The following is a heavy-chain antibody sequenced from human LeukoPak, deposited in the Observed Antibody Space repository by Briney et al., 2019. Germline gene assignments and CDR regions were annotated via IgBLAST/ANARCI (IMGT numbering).Heavy chain of an antibody. D-gene: IGHD3-22*01. CDR2: VEYDGGDK. CDR3: ATKLGPSGYLEW. V-gene: IGHV3-30*02. J-gene: IGHJ4*02. CDR1: RLTFRNYG. Sequence: GGSLSPSGVVSRLTFRNYGMHWVRQAPGKGLEWVAFVEYDGGDKYYTDSVKGRFTISRDNSRNTLYLQMNSLTTEDTAVYYCATKLGPSGYLEWWGQGTLVTVSS.